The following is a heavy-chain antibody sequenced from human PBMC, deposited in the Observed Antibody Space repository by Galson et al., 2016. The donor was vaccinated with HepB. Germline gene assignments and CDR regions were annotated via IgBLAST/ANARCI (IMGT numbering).Heavy chain of an antibody. Sequence: SVSNNYMSWVRQPPGKGLEWIGYIYYTESTYYNPSLNSRLTISVDTTGNQLSLQLRSVTAADTAVYYCARGQFQQLGVYHYYHGLDVWGLGTTVTVSS. CDR1: SVSNNY. D-gene: IGHD6-13*01. CDR2: IYYTEST. J-gene: IGHJ6*02. V-gene: IGHV4-30-4*08. CDR3: ARGQFQQLGVYHYYHGLDV.